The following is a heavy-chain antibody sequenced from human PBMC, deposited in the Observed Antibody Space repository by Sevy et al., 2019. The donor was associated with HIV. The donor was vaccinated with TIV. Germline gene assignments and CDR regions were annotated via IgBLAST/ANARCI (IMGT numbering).Heavy chain of an antibody. D-gene: IGHD6-19*01. CDR1: GFTFSSYA. CDR2: ISGSGGST. Sequence: GSLRLSCAASGFTFSSYAMSWVRQAPGKGLEWVSAISGSGGSTYYADSVKGRFTISRDNSKNTLYLQMNSLRAEDTAVYYCAKDKTSIAVAGTAYFDYWGQGTLVSVSS. CDR3: AKDKTSIAVAGTAYFDY. J-gene: IGHJ4*02. V-gene: IGHV3-23*01.